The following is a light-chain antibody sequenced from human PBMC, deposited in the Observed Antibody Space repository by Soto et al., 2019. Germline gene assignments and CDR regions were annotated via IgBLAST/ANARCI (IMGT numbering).Light chain of an antibody. CDR1: SSDVGGYNY. CDR2: EVS. V-gene: IGLV2-8*01. J-gene: IGLJ1*01. Sequence: QSALTQPPSASGSPGQSVTISCTGTSSDVGGYNYVSWYQQHPGKAPKLMIYEVSKRPSGVPDRFSGSKSVNTASLTVSGLQAEDEADYYCSSYAGSNILYVFGTGTKLTVL. CDR3: SSYAGSNILYV.